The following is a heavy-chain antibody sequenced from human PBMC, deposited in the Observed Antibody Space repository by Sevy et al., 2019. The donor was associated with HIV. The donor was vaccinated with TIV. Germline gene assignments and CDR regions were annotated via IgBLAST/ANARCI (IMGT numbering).Heavy chain of an antibody. D-gene: IGHD7-27*01. J-gene: IGHJ4*02. CDR3: AKGGGANWGTFMADY. V-gene: IGHV3-9*01. CDR1: GFMFDNYG. CDR2: NSWNSGNI. Sequence: GGSLRLSCATSGFMFDNYGMHWVRQVPGKGLEWVSGNSWNSGNIVYGDAVKGRFPRSSDNAKNAVYLQMNSLRTEDTALYYCAKGGGANWGTFMADYWGQGTLVTVSS.